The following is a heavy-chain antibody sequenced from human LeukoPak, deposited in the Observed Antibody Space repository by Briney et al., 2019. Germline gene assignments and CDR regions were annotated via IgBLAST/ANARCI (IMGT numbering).Heavy chain of an antibody. V-gene: IGHV3-23*01. Sequence: GGSLRLSCAASGFTFSSYAMSWVRQAPGKGLEWVSAISGSGGSTYYADSVKGRFTISRDNSKNTLYLQMNSLRAEDTAVYYCASTVDTAIVTDGMDVWGQGTTVTVSS. CDR1: GFTFSSYA. CDR3: ASTVDTAIVTDGMDV. J-gene: IGHJ6*02. CDR2: ISGSGGST. D-gene: IGHD5-18*01.